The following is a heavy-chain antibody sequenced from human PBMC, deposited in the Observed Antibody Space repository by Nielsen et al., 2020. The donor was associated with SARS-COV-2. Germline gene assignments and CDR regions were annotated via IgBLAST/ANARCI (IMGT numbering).Heavy chain of an antibody. V-gene: IGHV4-61*01. CDR2: IYYSGST. CDR1: GGSVSSGSYY. J-gene: IGHJ6*02. D-gene: IGHD4-11*01. Sequence: SETLSLTCTVSGGSVSSGSYYWSWIRQPPGKGLEWIGYIYYSGSTNYNPSLKSRVTISVDTSKNQFSLKLSSVTAADTAVYYCARDNLRGYSNNTDDYYYGMDVWGQGTTVTVSS. CDR3: ARDNLRGYSNNTDDYYYGMDV.